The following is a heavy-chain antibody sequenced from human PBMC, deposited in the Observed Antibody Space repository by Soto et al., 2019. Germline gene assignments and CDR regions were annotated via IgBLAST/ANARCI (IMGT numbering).Heavy chain of an antibody. V-gene: IGHV4-59*01. J-gene: IGHJ3*02. CDR1: GGSISSYY. Sequence: QVQLQESGPGLVKPSETLSLTCTVSGGSISSYYWSWIRQPPGKGLEWIGYIYYSGSTNYNPSLKSRVXXXVXXSKNQFSLKLSSVTAADTAVYYCASESTVTDAFDIWGQGTMVTVSS. CDR2: IYYSGST. D-gene: IGHD4-17*01. CDR3: ASESTVTDAFDI.